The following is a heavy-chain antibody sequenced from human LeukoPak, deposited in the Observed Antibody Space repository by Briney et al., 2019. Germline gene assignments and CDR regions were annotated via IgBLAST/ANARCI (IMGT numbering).Heavy chain of an antibody. CDR1: GYTLTELS. J-gene: IGHJ4*02. Sequence: GASVKVSCKVSGYTLTELSMHWVRQAPGKGLEWMGGFDPEDGETIYARKFQGRITMTEDTSTDTAYMELSSLRSEDTAVYYCATYNDILTGYYPRYYFDYWGQGTLVTVSS. CDR3: ATYNDILTGYYPRYYFDY. CDR2: FDPEDGET. V-gene: IGHV1-24*01. D-gene: IGHD3-9*01.